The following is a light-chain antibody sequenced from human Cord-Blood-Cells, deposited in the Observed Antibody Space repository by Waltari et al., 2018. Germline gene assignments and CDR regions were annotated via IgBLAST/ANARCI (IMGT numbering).Light chain of an antibody. V-gene: IGKV1-39*01. J-gene: IGKJ1*01. CDR3: QQSYSTPWT. CDR2: AAS. Sequence: DIQMTQSPSSLSASVGDRVTITCRASQSISSYLNWDQQKPGKAPKLLIYAASSLQSGVTSRFSGSGSGTDFTLTISSLQPEDVATYYCQQSYSTPWTFGQGTKVEIK. CDR1: QSISSY.